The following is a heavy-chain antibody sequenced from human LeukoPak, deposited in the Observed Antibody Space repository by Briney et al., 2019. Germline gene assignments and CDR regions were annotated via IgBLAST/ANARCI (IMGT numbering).Heavy chain of an antibody. CDR1: GGSFSGYY. Sequence: TSETLSLTCAVYGGSFSGYYWSWIRQPPGKGLEWIGEINHSGSTNYNPSLKSRVTISVDTSKNQFSLKLSSVTAADTAVYYCARTRGVWYNAFDIWGQGTMVTVSS. CDR2: INHSGST. D-gene: IGHD1-1*01. J-gene: IGHJ3*02. CDR3: ARTRGVWYNAFDI. V-gene: IGHV4-34*01.